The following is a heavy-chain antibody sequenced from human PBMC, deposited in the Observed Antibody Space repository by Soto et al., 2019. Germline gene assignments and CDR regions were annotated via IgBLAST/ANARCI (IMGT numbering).Heavy chain of an antibody. V-gene: IGHV4-31*03. Sequence: QVQLQESGPGLVRPSQTLSLTCTVSGGSINSGDSYWNWIRQNPEKGLEWIGYINYRGTTFYNPSLKSRIIISADTSENQFSLKLNSVTAADTAVYYCERDAPGVAPYWGQGTLVTVSS. CDR3: ERDAPGVAPY. CDR2: INYRGTT. J-gene: IGHJ4*02. D-gene: IGHD2-15*01. CDR1: GGSINSGDSY.